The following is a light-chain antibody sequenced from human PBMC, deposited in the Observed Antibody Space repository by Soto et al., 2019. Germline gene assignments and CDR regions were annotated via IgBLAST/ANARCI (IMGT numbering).Light chain of an antibody. CDR2: AAS. V-gene: IGKV1-27*01. J-gene: IGKJ1*01. Sequence: DIQMTQSPSSLSASVGDRVTIACRASQGISNYLVWYQQKPGKVPKPLIYAASTLQSGVPSRFSGSGSGTDFTLTISSMQPDDFATNYCQKYSGDKWAFGQGTRVEIK. CDR1: QGISNY. CDR3: QKYSGDKWA.